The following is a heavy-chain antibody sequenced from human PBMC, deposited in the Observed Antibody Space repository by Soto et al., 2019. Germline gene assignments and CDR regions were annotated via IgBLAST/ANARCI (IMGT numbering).Heavy chain of an antibody. Sequence: SETLSLTCSVSGASISSRDHYWGWIRQTPGKGLEWIGNIDYNGVTYYNPSLKSRVTVSKDTSKNQFSLKVASVTAADTAIYYCGRVMIGTSRHTDSDYWGQGTQVTVSS. J-gene: IGHJ4*02. CDR3: GRVMIGTSRHTDSDY. CDR2: IDYNGVT. D-gene: IGHD2-2*01. V-gene: IGHV4-39*01. CDR1: GASISSRDHY.